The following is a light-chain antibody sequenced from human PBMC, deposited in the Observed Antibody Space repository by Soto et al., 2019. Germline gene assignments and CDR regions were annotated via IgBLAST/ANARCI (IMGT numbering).Light chain of an antibody. CDR2: EVT. J-gene: IGLJ1*01. CDR3: ASYAGSNKV. Sequence: QSALTQPPSASGSPGQSVTISCTGTSSDVGGYNYVSWYQQHPGKAPKLMIYEVTKRPSGVPDRFSGSKSGNTASPTVSGLLAEDEADYYCASYAGSNKVFGTGTKLTVL. V-gene: IGLV2-8*01. CDR1: SSDVGGYNY.